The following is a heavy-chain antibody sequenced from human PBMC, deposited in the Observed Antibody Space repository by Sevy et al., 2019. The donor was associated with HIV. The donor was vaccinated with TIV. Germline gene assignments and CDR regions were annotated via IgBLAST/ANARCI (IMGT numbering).Heavy chain of an antibody. CDR1: GYTFTGYY. Sequence: GSVKVSCKASGYTFTGYYMHWVRQAPGKGLEWMGWTNPNSGGTHYAQKFQGRVTMTRDTSISTAYMELSRLRSDDTAVYYCAREIHRQGNMLTGYISHWGQGTLVTVSS. D-gene: IGHD3-9*01. V-gene: IGHV1-2*02. CDR3: AREIHRQGNMLTGYISH. CDR2: TNPNSGGT. J-gene: IGHJ4*02.